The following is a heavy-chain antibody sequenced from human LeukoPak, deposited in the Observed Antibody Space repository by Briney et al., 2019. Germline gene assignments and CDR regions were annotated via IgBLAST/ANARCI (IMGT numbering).Heavy chain of an antibody. CDR2: INPSGGST. J-gene: IGHJ6*02. CDR1: GYTFTIYY. Sequence: ASVTVSCTASGYTFTIYYMHWVRQAPGQGLEWMGIINPSGGSTSYAQKFQGRVTMTRDTSTSTVYMELSSLRSEDTAVYYCASGGITIFGVDHYGMDVWGQGTTVTVSS. D-gene: IGHD3-3*01. CDR3: ASGGITIFGVDHYGMDV. V-gene: IGHV1-46*01.